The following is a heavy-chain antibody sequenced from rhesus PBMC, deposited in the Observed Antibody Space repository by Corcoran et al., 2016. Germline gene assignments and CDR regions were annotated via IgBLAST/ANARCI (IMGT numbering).Heavy chain of an antibody. Sequence: QVQLPESGPGLVKPAETLSLTCAVYGYSISSGYGWVVISQPPGKGLEWIGQIYGGSGSTYYNPSLKSRVTVSKDTSKNQFSLKLSSVTAADTAVYYCARVSAVENYFDYWGQGVLVTVSS. CDR1: GYSISSGYG. CDR2: IYGGSGST. J-gene: IGHJ4*01. CDR3: ARVSAVENYFDY. D-gene: IGHD4-29*01. V-gene: IGHV4-127*01.